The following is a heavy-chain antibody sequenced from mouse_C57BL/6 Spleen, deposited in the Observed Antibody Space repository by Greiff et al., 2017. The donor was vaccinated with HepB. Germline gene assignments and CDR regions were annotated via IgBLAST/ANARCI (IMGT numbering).Heavy chain of an antibody. CDR3: ARVVTTSYYYAMDY. V-gene: IGHV2-2*01. CDR1: GFSLTSYG. Sequence: QVQLKESGPGLVQPSQSLSITCTVSGFSLTSYGVHWVRQSPGKGLEWLGVIWSGGSTDYNAAFISRLSISKDNSKSQVFFKMNSLQADDTAIYYCARVVTTSYYYAMDYWGQGTSVTVSS. J-gene: IGHJ4*01. D-gene: IGHD2-5*01. CDR2: IWSGGST.